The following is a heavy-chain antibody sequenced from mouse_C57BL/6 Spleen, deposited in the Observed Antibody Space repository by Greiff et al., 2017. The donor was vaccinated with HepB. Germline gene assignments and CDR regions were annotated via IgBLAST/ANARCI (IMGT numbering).Heavy chain of an antibody. CDR1: GYTFTEYT. J-gene: IGHJ3*01. V-gene: IGHV1-62-2*01. CDR3: ARRETVDSSGRFAY. D-gene: IGHD3-2*02. CDR2: FYTGSGSI. Sequence: QVQLKESGAELVKPGASVKLSCKASGYTFTEYTIHWVKQRSGQGLEWIGWFYTGSGSIKYNEKFKDKATLTADKSSSTVYMELSSLTSEDSAVYFCARRETVDSSGRFAYWGQGTLVTVSA.